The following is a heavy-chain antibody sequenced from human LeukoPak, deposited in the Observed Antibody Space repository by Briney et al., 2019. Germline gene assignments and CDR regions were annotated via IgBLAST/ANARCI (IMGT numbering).Heavy chain of an antibody. V-gene: IGHV4-34*01. J-gene: IGHJ2*01. CDR2: INHSGST. D-gene: IGHD3-3*01. CDR1: GGSFSGYY. Sequence: SETLSLTCAVYGGSFSGYYWSWIRQPPGKGLEWIGEINHSGSTNYNPSLKSRVTISVDTSKNQFSLKLSSVTAADTAVYYCAREGRTKVGGITIFGVVPRYFDLWGRGTLVTVSS. CDR3: AREGRTKVGGITIFGVVPRYFDL.